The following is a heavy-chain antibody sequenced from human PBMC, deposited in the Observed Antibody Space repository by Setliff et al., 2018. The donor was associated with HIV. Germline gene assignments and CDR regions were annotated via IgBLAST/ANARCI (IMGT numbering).Heavy chain of an antibody. CDR3: ARGKTWLRFLDY. CDR1: GYTFNNYG. D-gene: IGHD5-12*01. Sequence: ASVKVSCKASGYTFNNYGISWVRQAPGQGLEWMGWTNTHSGYTNYAQNVQCRVTVTMDTSTSTAYMELRSLKPDDTAVYYCARGKTWLRFLDYWGQGTLVTVSS. J-gene: IGHJ4*02. CDR2: TNTHSGYT. V-gene: IGHV1-18*01.